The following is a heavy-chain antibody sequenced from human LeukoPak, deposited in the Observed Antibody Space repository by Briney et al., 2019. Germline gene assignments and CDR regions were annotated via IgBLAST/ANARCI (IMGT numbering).Heavy chain of an antibody. CDR3: ARRSPEYAFDY. Sequence: PGGSLRLSCAASGFTFSNSWMSWVRQAPGKGLEWVANIKQDGSEKYYVDSVKGRFTISRDNAKNSLYLQMNSLRAEDTAVYYCARRSPEYAFDYWGQGTLVTVSS. CDR1: GFTFSNSW. J-gene: IGHJ4*02. D-gene: IGHD2-8*01. V-gene: IGHV3-7*01. CDR2: IKQDGSEK.